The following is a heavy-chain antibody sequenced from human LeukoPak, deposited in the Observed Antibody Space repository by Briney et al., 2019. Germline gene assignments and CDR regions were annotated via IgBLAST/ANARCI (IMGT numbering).Heavy chain of an antibody. J-gene: IGHJ6*03. CDR3: ARADDSSSWLPTPFGSEYYYYYYMDV. D-gene: IGHD6-13*01. Sequence: ASVKVSCKASGYTFTSYDINWVRQATGQGLEWMGWMNPNSGNTGYAQKLQGRVTITRNTSISTAYMELSSLRSEDTAVYYCARADDSSSWLPTPFGSEYYYYYYMDVWGKGTTVTVFS. CDR1: GYTFTSYD. CDR2: MNPNSGNT. V-gene: IGHV1-8*03.